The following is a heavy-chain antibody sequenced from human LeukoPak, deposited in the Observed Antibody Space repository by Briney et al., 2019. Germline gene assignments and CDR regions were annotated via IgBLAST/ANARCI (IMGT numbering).Heavy chain of an antibody. V-gene: IGHV5-51*01. J-gene: IGHJ5*02. CDR1: GYSFTSYW. Sequence: GESLKISCKGSGYSFTSYWIGWVRQMPGKGLEWMGIIYPADSNTRYSPSFQGQATISADKSISTAYLQWSSLKASDTATYYCARHVIERDSSWFDPWGQGTLVTVSS. D-gene: IGHD2/OR15-2a*01. CDR3: ARHVIERDSSWFDP. CDR2: IYPADSNT.